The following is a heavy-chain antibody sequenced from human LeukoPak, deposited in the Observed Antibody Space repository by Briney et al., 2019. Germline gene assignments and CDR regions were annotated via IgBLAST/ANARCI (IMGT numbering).Heavy chain of an antibody. Sequence: GRSLRLSCAASGFTFSSYAMHWVRQAPGKGLERVAVISYDGSNKYYADSVKGRFTISRDNSKNTLYLQMNSLRAEDTAVYYCARVGGGSSWYDTLYYYYGMDVWGQGTTVTVSS. CDR1: GFTFSSYA. CDR2: ISYDGSNK. D-gene: IGHD6-13*01. CDR3: ARVGGGSSWYDTLYYYYGMDV. V-gene: IGHV3-30-3*01. J-gene: IGHJ6*02.